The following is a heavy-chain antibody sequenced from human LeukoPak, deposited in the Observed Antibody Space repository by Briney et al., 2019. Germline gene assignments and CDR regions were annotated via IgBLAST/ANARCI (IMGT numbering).Heavy chain of an antibody. CDR2: INSDGSTT. Sequence: PGGSLRLSCVASEFTFSSYWMHWVRKAPGEGLVWVSVINSDGSTTLYADSVKGRFTISRDNAKSTLYLQMNSLRAEDTAVYYCAGLRGKITTIDYWGQGTLVTVSS. D-gene: IGHD4-11*01. CDR1: EFTFSSYW. J-gene: IGHJ4*02. CDR3: AGLRGKITTIDY. V-gene: IGHV3-74*03.